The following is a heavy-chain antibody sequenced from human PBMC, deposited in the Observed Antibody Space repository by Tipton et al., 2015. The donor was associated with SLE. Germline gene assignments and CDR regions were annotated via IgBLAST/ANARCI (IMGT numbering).Heavy chain of an antibody. CDR3: ARGPYGDHGGFDY. CDR2: IYHSGST. J-gene: IGHJ4*02. V-gene: IGHV4-38-2*01. Sequence: TLSLTCAVSGYSISSGYYWGWIRQPPGKGLEWIGSIYHSGSTYYNPSLKSRVTLSVDTSKNQFSLKLSSVTAADTAVYYGARGPYGDHGGFDYWGQGTLVTVSS. CDR1: GYSISSGYY. D-gene: IGHD4-17*01.